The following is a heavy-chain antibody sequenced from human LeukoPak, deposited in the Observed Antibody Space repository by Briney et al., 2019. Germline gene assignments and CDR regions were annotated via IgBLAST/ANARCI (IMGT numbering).Heavy chain of an antibody. CDR1: GFTFSSYS. Sequence: GGSLRLSCAASGFTFSSYSMNWVRQAPGKGLEWGSSISTSSRYYADSVKGRFTISRDNAKNSLFLQMNSLRAEDTAVYYCARGSGWYTYWGQGTLVTVSS. J-gene: IGHJ4*02. CDR3: ARGSGWYTY. D-gene: IGHD6-19*01. V-gene: IGHV3-21*04. CDR2: ISTSSR.